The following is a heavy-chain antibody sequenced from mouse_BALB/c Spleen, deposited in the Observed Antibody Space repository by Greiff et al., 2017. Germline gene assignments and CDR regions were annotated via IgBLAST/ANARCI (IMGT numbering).Heavy chain of an antibody. CDR2: IRLKSNNYAT. CDR3: TSLPTMITTPFAY. D-gene: IGHD2-4*01. J-gene: IGHJ3*01. CDR1: GFTFSNYW. V-gene: IGHV6-6*02. Sequence: EVKLMESGGGLVQPGGSMKLSCVASGFTFSNYWMNWVRQSPEKGLEWVAEIRLKSNNYATHYAESVKGRFTISRDDSKSSVYLQMNNLRAEDTGIYYCTSLPTMITTPFAYWGQGTLVTVSA.